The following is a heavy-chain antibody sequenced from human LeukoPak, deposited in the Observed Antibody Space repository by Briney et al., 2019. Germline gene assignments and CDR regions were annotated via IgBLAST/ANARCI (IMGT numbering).Heavy chain of an antibody. CDR2: ISSTGSTT. CDR1: GXTFSSYE. D-gene: IGHD6-13*01. J-gene: IGHJ4*02. CDR3: ARVSGSAAGHVFDY. Sequence: PGGSLRLSCAASGXTFSSYEMNWVRQAPGKGLEWVSYISSTGSTTYYADSVKGRFTISRDNAKNLLYLQMNSLRAEDTAVYYCARVSGSAAGHVFDYWGQGTLVTVSS. V-gene: IGHV3-48*03.